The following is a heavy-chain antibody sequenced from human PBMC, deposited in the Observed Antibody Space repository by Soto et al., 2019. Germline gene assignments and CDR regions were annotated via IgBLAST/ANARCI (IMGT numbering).Heavy chain of an antibody. J-gene: IGHJ6*02. CDR1: GYTFTSYG. Sequence: ASVKVSCKASGYTFTSYGISWVRQAPGQGLEWMGWISAYNGNTNYAQKLQGRVTMTTDTSTSTAHMELRSLRSDDTAVYYCAREGTVDTAMVTYYYYGMDVWGQGTTVTVSS. CDR2: ISAYNGNT. CDR3: AREGTVDTAMVTYYYYGMDV. D-gene: IGHD5-18*01. V-gene: IGHV1-18*01.